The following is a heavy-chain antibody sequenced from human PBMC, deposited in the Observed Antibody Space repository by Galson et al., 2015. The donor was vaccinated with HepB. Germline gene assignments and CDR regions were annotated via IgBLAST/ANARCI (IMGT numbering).Heavy chain of an antibody. Sequence: LSLTCTVSDDSISSSDYYWGWICQPPGKGLQWMASIYYTGSTQYSSSLKSRVTISMDRSKSQFSLKMTSVTAADTAVDYCARHVRTAVAGTTGFDYWGPGTLVTVSS. D-gene: IGHD6-19*01. CDR1: DDSISSSDYY. CDR2: IYYTGST. J-gene: IGHJ4*02. CDR3: ARHVRTAVAGTTGFDY. V-gene: IGHV4-39*01.